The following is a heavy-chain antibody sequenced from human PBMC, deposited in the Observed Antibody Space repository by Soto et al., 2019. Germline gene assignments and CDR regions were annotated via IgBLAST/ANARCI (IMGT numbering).Heavy chain of an antibody. D-gene: IGHD6-19*01. Sequence: QVQLVESGGGVVQPGRSLRLSCAASGFTFSSYAMHWVRQAPGNGLEWVAVISYDGSNKYYADSVKGRFTISRDNSKNTLYVQMNSLRAEDTAVYYCARESEQWLNNRAEYFQHWGQGTLVTVSS. V-gene: IGHV3-30-3*01. CDR2: ISYDGSNK. CDR3: ARESEQWLNNRAEYFQH. J-gene: IGHJ1*01. CDR1: GFTFSSYA.